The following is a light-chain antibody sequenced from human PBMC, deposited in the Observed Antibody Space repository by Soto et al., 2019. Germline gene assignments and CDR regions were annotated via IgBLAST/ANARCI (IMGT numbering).Light chain of an antibody. V-gene: IGLV2-23*02. CDR1: SSDVGTYNL. CDR2: EVS. Sequence: QSALTQPASVSGSPGQSITIPCTGASSDVGTYNLVSWYQQHPGKAPKLMIYEVSKRPSGVSNRFSGSKSGNTASLTISGLQAEDEADYYCSSYATSNTLYVFGTGTRSPS. J-gene: IGLJ1*01. CDR3: SSYATSNTLYV.